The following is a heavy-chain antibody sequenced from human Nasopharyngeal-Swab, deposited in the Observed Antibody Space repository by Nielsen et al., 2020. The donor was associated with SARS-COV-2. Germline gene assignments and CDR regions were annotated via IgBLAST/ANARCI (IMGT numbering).Heavy chain of an antibody. CDR3: AKVSWEWELLRWYFDY. CDR1: GFTFSPFW. V-gene: IGHV3-23*01. D-gene: IGHD1-26*01. Sequence: GGSLRLSCAASGFTFSPFWMTWVRQAPGKGLEWVSAISGSGGSTYYADSVKGRFTISRDNSKNTLYLQMNSLRAEDTAVYYCAKVSWEWELLRWYFDYWGQGTLVTVSS. CDR2: ISGSGGST. J-gene: IGHJ4*02.